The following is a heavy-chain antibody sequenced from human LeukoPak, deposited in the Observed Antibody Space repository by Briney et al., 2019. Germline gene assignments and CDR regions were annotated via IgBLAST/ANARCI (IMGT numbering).Heavy chain of an antibody. J-gene: IGHJ6*03. D-gene: IGHD1-20*01. Sequence: PSETLSLTCAVYGGSFSGYYWSWIRQAPGKGLEWIGEINHSGSTNYNPSLKSRVTISVDTSKNQFSLKLSSVTAADTAVYYCARIPNNWKDVTFYYMDVWGKGTTVTVSS. CDR1: GGSFSGYY. CDR3: ARIPNNWKDVTFYYMDV. V-gene: IGHV4-34*01. CDR2: INHSGST.